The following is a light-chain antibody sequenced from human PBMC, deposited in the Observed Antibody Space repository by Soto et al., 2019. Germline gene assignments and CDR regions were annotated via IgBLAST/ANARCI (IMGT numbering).Light chain of an antibody. V-gene: IGLV2-8*01. J-gene: IGLJ2*01. CDR3: SSYAGNNNLI. Sequence: QSVLTQPPSASGSPGQSVTISCTGTSSDVGGGYNYVSWYQHHLGKVPKLMIYEVSKRPSGVPDRFYGSKSGNTASLTVSGLQAEDEADYFCSSYAGNNNLIFGGGTKVTVL. CDR1: SSDVGGGYNY. CDR2: EVS.